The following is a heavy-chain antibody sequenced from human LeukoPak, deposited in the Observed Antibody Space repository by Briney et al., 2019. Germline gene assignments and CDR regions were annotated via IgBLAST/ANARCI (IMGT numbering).Heavy chain of an antibody. CDR1: GGSFSGYY. CDR3: ARPLLEYYDFWSGYYGDYYYYYYMDV. J-gene: IGHJ6*03. V-gene: IGHV4-34*01. D-gene: IGHD3-3*01. CDR2: INHSGST. Sequence: SETLSLTCAVHGGSFSGYYWSWIRQPPAKGLEWIGEINHSGSTNYNPSLKSRITISVDTSKNHFSLKLSSVTAADTAVYYCARPLLEYYDFWSGYYGDYYYYYYMDVWGKGTTVTVSS.